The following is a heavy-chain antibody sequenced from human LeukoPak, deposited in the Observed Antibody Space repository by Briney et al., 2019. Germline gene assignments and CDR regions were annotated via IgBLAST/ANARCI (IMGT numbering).Heavy chain of an antibody. Sequence: GGSLRLSCTGSGFRFGGYALSWVCQAPGEGLEWVGFIRSKALYGTSEYAASVEGRFTISRDDSNSIAYLQMNSLKTEDTAVYFCVRESVRDYYFDYWGQGTLVTVSS. J-gene: IGHJ4*02. CDR3: VRESVRDYYFDY. V-gene: IGHV3-49*04. CDR1: GFRFGGYA. D-gene: IGHD3-10*02. CDR2: IRSKALYGTS.